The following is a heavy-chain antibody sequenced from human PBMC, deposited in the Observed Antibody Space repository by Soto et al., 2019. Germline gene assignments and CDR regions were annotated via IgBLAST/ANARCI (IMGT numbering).Heavy chain of an antibody. D-gene: IGHD2-2*01. CDR3: AREGGYCSSTRCYDPWFDP. CDR2: IYHSGST. J-gene: IGHJ5*02. CDR1: GGSISSSNW. Sequence: PSETLSLTCAVSGGSISSSNWWSWVRQPPGKGLEWIGEIYHSGSTNYNPSLKSRVTISVDKSKNQFSLKLSSVTAADTAVYYCAREGGYCSSTRCYDPWFDPWGQGTMITV. V-gene: IGHV4-4*02.